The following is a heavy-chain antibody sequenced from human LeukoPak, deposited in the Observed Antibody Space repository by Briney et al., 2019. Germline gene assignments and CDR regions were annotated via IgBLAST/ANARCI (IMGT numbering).Heavy chain of an antibody. V-gene: IGHV3-9*01. CDR1: GFTFDDYA. CDR2: ISWSSGSI. CDR3: AKGYCSGGSCYGLDY. Sequence: PGRSLRLSCAASGFTFDDYAMHWVRQAPGKGLEWVSGISWSSGSIGYADSVKGRFAISRDNAKNSLYLQMNSLRAEDTALYYCAKGYCSGGSCYGLDYWGQGTLVTVSS. D-gene: IGHD2-15*01. J-gene: IGHJ4*02.